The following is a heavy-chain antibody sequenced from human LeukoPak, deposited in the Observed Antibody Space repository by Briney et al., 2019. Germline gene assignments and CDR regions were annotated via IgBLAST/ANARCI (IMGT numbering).Heavy chain of an antibody. CDR1: GGSVSSNSAA. D-gene: IGHD5-18*01. V-gene: IGHV6-1*01. Sequence: SQTLSLTCAISGGSVSSNSAAWNWIRQSPSRGLEWLGSTYYRSKWYNDYAVSVKSRITINPDTSKNQFSLQLNSVTPEDTAVYYCARGRGDTAMAHGMFDYWGQGTLVTVSS. CDR3: ARGRGDTAMAHGMFDY. CDR2: TYYRSKWYN. J-gene: IGHJ4*02.